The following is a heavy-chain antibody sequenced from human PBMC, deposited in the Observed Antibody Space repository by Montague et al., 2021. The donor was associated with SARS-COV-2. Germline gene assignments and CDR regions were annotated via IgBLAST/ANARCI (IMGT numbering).Heavy chain of an antibody. CDR2: MYNSENT. D-gene: IGHD2-21*01. CDR1: GGSMSGYN. CDR3: ARGINSAGSYYYHLDV. J-gene: IGHJ6*02. V-gene: IGHV4-59*01. Sequence: SETLSLTCNVAGGSMSGYNWSWIRQPPGKGLQWIGSMYNSENTSYNPSLKSRVTISVDTSKEQFSLRLRSVTAADTAVYFCARGINSAGSYYYHLDVWGQVTTVSVAS.